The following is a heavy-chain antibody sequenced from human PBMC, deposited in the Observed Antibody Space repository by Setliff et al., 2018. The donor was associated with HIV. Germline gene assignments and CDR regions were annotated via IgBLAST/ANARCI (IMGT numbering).Heavy chain of an antibody. CDR3: ARGVYCSGGSCSWRDLRTYGMDV. CDR1: GYPFSGYG. CDR2: ISAYRGDT. V-gene: IGHV1-18*01. J-gene: IGHJ6*02. D-gene: IGHD2-15*01. Sequence: ASVKVSCKASGYPFSGYGISWVRQAPGQGLEWMGWISAYRGDTNYAQKFQGRLTMTTDTSTSTAYMELRSLRTDDTAMYYCARGVYCSGGSCSWRDLRTYGMDVWGQGTTVTVSS.